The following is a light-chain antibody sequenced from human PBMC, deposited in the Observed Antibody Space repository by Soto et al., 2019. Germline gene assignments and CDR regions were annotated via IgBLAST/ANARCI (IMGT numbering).Light chain of an antibody. CDR2: KAS. V-gene: IGKV1-5*03. Sequence: DIQMTQSPSTLSASVGDTVTMTCRASQSISNWLAWYQQKPGQAPKLLIHKASTLESGVPSRFSGSGSGTEFTLTISSLQPDDFATFYCQQYDRFPYTFGQGTKLEIK. CDR1: QSISNW. J-gene: IGKJ2*01. CDR3: QQYDRFPYT.